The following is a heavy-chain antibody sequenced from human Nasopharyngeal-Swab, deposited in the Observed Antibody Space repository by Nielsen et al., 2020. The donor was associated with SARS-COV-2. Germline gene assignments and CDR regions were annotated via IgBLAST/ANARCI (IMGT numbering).Heavy chain of an antibody. CDR2: IHAANI. CDR3: ARDPGAPHFYGMDL. CDR1: GFTFSTYS. V-gene: IGHV3-53*01. J-gene: IGHJ6*02. Sequence: GGSLRLSCAASGFTFSTYSMNWVRQAPGKGLEWVAVIHAANINYADSVKGRFTVSRDSSQNTSHLQMDSLRVEDTAVYYCARDPGAPHFYGMDLWGQGTTVTVSS. D-gene: IGHD1-26*01.